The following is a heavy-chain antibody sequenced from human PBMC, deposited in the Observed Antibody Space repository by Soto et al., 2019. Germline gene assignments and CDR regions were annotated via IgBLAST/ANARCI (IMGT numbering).Heavy chain of an antibody. CDR2: TFNFDGSL. Sequence: EVQLVESGGRLVKPGGSLRLSCAASGFALSTYSIGWVRQAPGKGLEWVSFTFNFDGSLYYADSVKGRFAISRDNAKNSVYLQMNSLRAEDTAVYYGASEEGYCGGGSCFRSAFDLWGQGTVVTVSS. D-gene: IGHD2-15*01. CDR1: GFALSTYS. J-gene: IGHJ3*01. V-gene: IGHV3-21*01. CDR3: ASEEGYCGGGSCFRSAFDL.